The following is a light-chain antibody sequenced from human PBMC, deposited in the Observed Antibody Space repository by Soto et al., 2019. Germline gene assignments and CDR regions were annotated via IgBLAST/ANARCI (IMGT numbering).Light chain of an antibody. CDR3: SSYTSSITPYV. CDR1: SNDVGGYNY. J-gene: IGLJ1*01. CDR2: DVT. V-gene: IGLV2-14*01. Sequence: QSALTQPASVSGSPGQSIAISCTGTSNDVGGYNYVSWYQQHPVKAPQLIIYDVTNRPSGVSDRFSGSKSGNTASLTISGLQAEDEADYYCSSYTSSITPYVFGTGTKLTVL.